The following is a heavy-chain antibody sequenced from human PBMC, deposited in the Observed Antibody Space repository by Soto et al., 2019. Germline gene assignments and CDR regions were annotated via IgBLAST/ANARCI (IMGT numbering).Heavy chain of an antibody. Sequence: GGSLRLSCAASGFTFNIYALHWVRQAPGKGLEWVAVISFDGTKKYYSDSVKGRFTISRDNLKNTLYLQMNNLRVEDAALYFCAREDDYGYSYINYGLDVWGQGPPITVSS. V-gene: IGHV3-30-3*01. CDR1: GFTFNIYA. D-gene: IGHD4-17*01. J-gene: IGHJ6*02. CDR2: ISFDGTKK. CDR3: AREDDYGYSYINYGLDV.